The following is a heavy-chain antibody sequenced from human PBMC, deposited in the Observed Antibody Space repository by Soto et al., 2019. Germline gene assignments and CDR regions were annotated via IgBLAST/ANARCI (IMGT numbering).Heavy chain of an antibody. J-gene: IGHJ4*02. CDR3: ARGGIGYSYGPRFDY. CDR1: GFTVSSNY. V-gene: IGHV3-53*02. CDR2: IDSGGST. D-gene: IGHD5-18*01. Sequence: EVQLVETGGGLIQPGGSLRLSCAASGFTVSSNYMSWVRQAPGRGLEWVSGIDSGGSTYYADSVKGPFTISRDNSKNTLYLQMNSLRAEDTAVYYCARGGIGYSYGPRFDYWGQGTLVTVSS.